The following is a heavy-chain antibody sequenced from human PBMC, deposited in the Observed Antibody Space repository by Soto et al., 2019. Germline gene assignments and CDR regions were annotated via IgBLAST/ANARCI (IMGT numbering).Heavy chain of an antibody. D-gene: IGHD3-9*01. CDR1: GYSFTGYY. J-gene: IGHJ5*02. CDR2: INPNSGGT. CDR3: ARGTKTWYYDILTGYRGGNNWFDP. V-gene: IGHV1-2*04. Sequence: XSVKGSCKASGYSFTGYYMHWGRRAPGQGLEWMGWINPNSGGTNYAQKFQGWVTMTRDTSISTAYMELSRLRSDDTAVYYCARGTKTWYYDILTGYRGGNNWFDPWGQGTLVTVSS.